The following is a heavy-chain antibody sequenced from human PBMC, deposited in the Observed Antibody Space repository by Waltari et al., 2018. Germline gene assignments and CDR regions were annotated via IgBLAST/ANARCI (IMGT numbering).Heavy chain of an antibody. V-gene: IGHV4-59*01. CDR2: ISYIGRT. CDR3: ARRYANAFDI. CDR1: GDSIRSYE. Sequence: QVELQESGPRLAKPSQTPSLTCSVSGDSIRSYEWSVIRQPPGKGLEWIGEISYIGRTNYNPSLKSRVTISIDTSKNQFSLRLTSVTAADTAVYFCARRYANAFDIWGPGTILTVSS. D-gene: IGHD3-9*01. J-gene: IGHJ3*02.